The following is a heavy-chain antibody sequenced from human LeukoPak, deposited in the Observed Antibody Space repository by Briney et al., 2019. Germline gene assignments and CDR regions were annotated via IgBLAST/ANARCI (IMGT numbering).Heavy chain of an antibody. Sequence: ETLSLTCAVYGGSFSSYYWSWVREPPGKGLEWIGYIYYSGSTNYNPSLKSRVTISVDTSKNQFSLKLSSVTAADTAVYYCARDRVRGVHDYWGQGTLVTVSS. J-gene: IGHJ4*02. V-gene: IGHV4-59*01. CDR3: ARDRVRGVHDY. CDR1: GGSFSSYY. CDR2: IYYSGST. D-gene: IGHD3-10*01.